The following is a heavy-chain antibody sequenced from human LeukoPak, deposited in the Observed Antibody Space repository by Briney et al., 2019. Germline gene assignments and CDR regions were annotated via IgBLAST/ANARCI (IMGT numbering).Heavy chain of an antibody. CDR3: ARGRGVGATQGEFDY. V-gene: IGHV3-23*01. J-gene: IGHJ4*02. CDR2: ISNDGGGT. Sequence: PGGSLRLSCAASGFIFNNYGLVWVRQAPGKGLEWVSAISNDGGGTTYADFVKGRFTISRDNSKNTLYLQMNSLRAEDTAVYYCARGRGVGATQGEFDYWGQGTLVTVSS. CDR1: GFIFNNYG. D-gene: IGHD1-26*01.